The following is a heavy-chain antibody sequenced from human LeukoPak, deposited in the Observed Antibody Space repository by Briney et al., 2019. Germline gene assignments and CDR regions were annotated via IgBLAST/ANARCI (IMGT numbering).Heavy chain of an antibody. CDR2: ISSDGNLI. CDR3: AREEYDYGLGAFDY. D-gene: IGHD4/OR15-4a*01. V-gene: IGHV3-30-3*01. Sequence: GGFLRLSCAASGFTFSRYAVHWVRQAPGKGLEWVAVISSDGNLIFYADSVKGRFTISRDDSRSTLYLHMNSLRVEDTALYYCAREEYDYGLGAFDYWGQGDLVTVSS. CDR1: GFTFSRYA. J-gene: IGHJ4*02.